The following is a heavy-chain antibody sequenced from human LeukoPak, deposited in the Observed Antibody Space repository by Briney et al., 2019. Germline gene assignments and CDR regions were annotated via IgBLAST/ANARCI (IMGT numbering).Heavy chain of an antibody. D-gene: IGHD2-15*01. V-gene: IGHV3-30*18. J-gene: IGHJ4*02. CDR3: AKARWDIVVVVAALDY. CDR2: ISYDGSNK. Sequence: QPGRSLRLSCAASGFTFSSFGMHWVRQAPGKGLEWVAVISYDGSNKYYADSVKGRFTISRDNSKNTLYLQMNSLRAEDTAVYYCAKARWDIVVVVAALDYWGQGTLVTVSS. CDR1: GFTFSSFG.